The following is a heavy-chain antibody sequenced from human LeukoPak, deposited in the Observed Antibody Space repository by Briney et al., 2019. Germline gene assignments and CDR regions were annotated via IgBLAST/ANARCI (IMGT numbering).Heavy chain of an antibody. CDR1: GYSFTSYW. Sequence: GASLQISCKGSGYSFTSYWIGWVRQLPGKGLEWMGIIYPGDSDTRYSPSFQGQVTISADKSISTAYLQWSSLKASDTAMYYCARQNSIAVAGDYYFGMDVWGQGTTVTVSS. J-gene: IGHJ6*02. CDR3: ARQNSIAVAGDYYFGMDV. D-gene: IGHD6-19*01. V-gene: IGHV5-51*01. CDR2: IYPGDSDT.